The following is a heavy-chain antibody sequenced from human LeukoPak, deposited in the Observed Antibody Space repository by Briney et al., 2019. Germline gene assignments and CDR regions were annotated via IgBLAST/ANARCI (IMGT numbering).Heavy chain of an antibody. CDR2: IYYSGST. CDR3: ARHRITMVRRVIMENWFDP. CDR1: GGSISSSSYY. D-gene: IGHD3-10*01. Sequence: PSETLSLTCTVSGGSISSSSYYWGWIRQPPGKGLEWIGSIYYSGSTYYNPSLKSRVTISVDTSKNQFSLKLSSVTAADTAVYYCARHRITMVRRVIMENWFDPWGQGTLVTVSS. J-gene: IGHJ5*02. V-gene: IGHV4-39*01.